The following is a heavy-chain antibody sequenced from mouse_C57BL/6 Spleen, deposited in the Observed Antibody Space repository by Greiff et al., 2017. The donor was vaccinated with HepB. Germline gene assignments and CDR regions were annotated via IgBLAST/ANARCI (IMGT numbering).Heavy chain of an antibody. J-gene: IGHJ4*01. CDR1: GYTFTSYG. Sequence: VQGVESGAELARPGASVKLSCKASGYTFTSYGISWVKQRTGQGLEWIGEIYPRSGNTYYNEKFKGKATLTADKSSSTAYMELRSLTSEDSAVYFCASKESNYGAMDYWGQGTSVTVSS. CDR3: ASKESNYGAMDY. D-gene: IGHD2-5*01. CDR2: IYPRSGNT. V-gene: IGHV1-81*01.